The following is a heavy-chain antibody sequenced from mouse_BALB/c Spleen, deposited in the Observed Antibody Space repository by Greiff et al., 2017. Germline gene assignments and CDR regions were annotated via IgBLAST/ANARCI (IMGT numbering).Heavy chain of an antibody. V-gene: IGHV1-14*01. Sequence: EVKLQQSGPELVKPGASVKMSCKASGYTFTSYVMHWVKQKPGQGLEWIGYINPYNDGTKYNEKFKGKATLTSDKSSSTAYMELSSLTSEDSAVYYCAREDGNYDYLDDWGEGTTLTVAA. CDR3: AREDGNYDYLDD. D-gene: IGHD2-1*01. CDR2: INPYNDGT. CDR1: GYTFTSYV. J-gene: IGHJ2*01.